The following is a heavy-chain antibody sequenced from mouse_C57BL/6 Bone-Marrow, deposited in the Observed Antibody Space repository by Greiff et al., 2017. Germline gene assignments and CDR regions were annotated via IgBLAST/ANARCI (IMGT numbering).Heavy chain of an antibody. Sequence: EVQLQQSGAELVRPGASVKLSCTASGFNIKDDYMHWVKQRPEQGLEWIGWFDPENGDTEYASKFQGKATITADTSSNTAYLQLSSLTSEDTAVYYCTFYSNYYFDYWGQGTTLTVSS. CDR3: TFYSNYYFDY. J-gene: IGHJ2*01. CDR2: FDPENGDT. CDR1: GFNIKDDY. V-gene: IGHV14-4*01. D-gene: IGHD2-5*01.